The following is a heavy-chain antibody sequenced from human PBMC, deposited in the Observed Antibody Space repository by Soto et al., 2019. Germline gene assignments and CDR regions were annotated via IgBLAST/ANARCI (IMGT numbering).Heavy chain of an antibody. Sequence: EVQLLESGGNLVQPGGSLRLSCAASGLTFSNYAMSWVRQAPGKGLEWVSAISGGGLSTYYADSVKGRFTISRDNSRNTLFLQMSVLRAEDTAVYYCAITPNCGRDCSADSYWFFDLWGRGTLVTVSS. CDR1: GLTFSNYA. CDR3: AITPNCGRDCSADSYWFFDL. CDR2: ISGGGLST. J-gene: IGHJ2*01. V-gene: IGHV3-23*01. D-gene: IGHD2-21*02.